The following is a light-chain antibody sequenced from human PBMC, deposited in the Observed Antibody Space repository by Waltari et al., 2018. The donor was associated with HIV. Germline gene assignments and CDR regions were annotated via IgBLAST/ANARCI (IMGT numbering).Light chain of an antibody. J-gene: IGKJ1*01. CDR1: QSVSSN. Sequence: EIVMTQSPATLSVSPGERASLSCRASQSVSSNFAWFQQKPGQAPRLLIYGSSTRATAIPARFIGSGSGTEFTLTISSLQSEDFAVYYCQQYNNWPRTFGRGTKVESK. CDR3: QQYNNWPRT. V-gene: IGKV3-15*01. CDR2: GSS.